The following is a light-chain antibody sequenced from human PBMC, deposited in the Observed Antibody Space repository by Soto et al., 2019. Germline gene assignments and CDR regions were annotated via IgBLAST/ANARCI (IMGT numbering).Light chain of an antibody. CDR3: QQYDSWPLT. CDR1: QNVNNN. J-gene: IGKJ4*01. V-gene: IGKV3D-15*01. Sequence: IVLTQSPGTLSLSPGERVTLSCRSSQNVNNNLAWYQQRPGQAPRLLLYGASTRATDIPARFSGTGSGTEFTLSISSLQSEDLAVYHCQQYDSWPLTFGEGTKVDI. CDR2: GAS.